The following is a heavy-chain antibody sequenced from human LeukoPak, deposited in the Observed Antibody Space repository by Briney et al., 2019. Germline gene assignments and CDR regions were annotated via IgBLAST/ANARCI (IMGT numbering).Heavy chain of an antibody. Sequence: PGGSLRLSCGASGFSFRSYAMTWVRQAPGKGLEWVSGITGSGSNTNYADSVKGRFTISRDNAKNTLYLQMGSLKTEDMAVYYCARSTDGSAHFDYWGQGTLVTVFS. CDR1: GFSFRSYA. J-gene: IGHJ4*02. CDR3: ARSTDGSAHFDY. D-gene: IGHD1-1*01. CDR2: ITGSGSNT. V-gene: IGHV3-23*01.